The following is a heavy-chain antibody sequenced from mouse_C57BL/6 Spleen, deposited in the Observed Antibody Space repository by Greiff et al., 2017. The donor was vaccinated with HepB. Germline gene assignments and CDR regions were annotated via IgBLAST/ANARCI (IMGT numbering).Heavy chain of an antibody. CDR1: GYTFTSYW. V-gene: IGHV1-50*01. D-gene: IGHD1-1*01. CDR2: IDPSDSYT. CDR3: ARRGGLLRGYAMDY. J-gene: IGHJ4*01. Sequence: QVQLQQPGAELVKPGASVKLSCKASGYTFTSYWMQWVKQRPGQGLEWIGEIDPSDSYTNYNQKFKGKATLTVDTSSSTASLQLSRLTSEDSAVSYCARRGGLLRGYAMDYWGQGPSVTVSS.